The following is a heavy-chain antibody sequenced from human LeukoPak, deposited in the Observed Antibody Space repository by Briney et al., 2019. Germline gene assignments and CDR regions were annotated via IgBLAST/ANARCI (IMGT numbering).Heavy chain of an antibody. CDR1: GFTFGDYA. V-gene: IGHV3-49*04. Sequence: GGSLRLSCTASGFTFGDYAMSWVRQAPGKGLEWAGFIRSKAYGGTTEYAASVKGRFTISRDDSKSIAYLQMNSLKTEDTAAYYCTRDTPLKYYYGSGSYYNVLSSAYYYYMDVWGKGTTVTVSS. D-gene: IGHD3-10*01. CDR3: TRDTPLKYYYGSGSYYNVLSSAYYYYMDV. CDR2: IRSKAYGGTT. J-gene: IGHJ6*03.